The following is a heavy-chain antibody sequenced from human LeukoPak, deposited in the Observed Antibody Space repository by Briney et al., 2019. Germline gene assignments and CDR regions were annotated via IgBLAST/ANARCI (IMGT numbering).Heavy chain of an antibody. J-gene: IGHJ4*02. V-gene: IGHV3-53*04. CDR1: GFTFSDYY. CDR3: ARFPTGGFFDY. Sequence: GGSLRLSCAASGFTFSDYYMSWVRQAPGKGLEWVSVIHSGGSTYYADSVKGRFTISRHNSKNTLYLQMNSLRAEDTAVYYCARFPTGGFFDYWGQGTLVTVSS. D-gene: IGHD4-23*01. CDR2: IHSGGST.